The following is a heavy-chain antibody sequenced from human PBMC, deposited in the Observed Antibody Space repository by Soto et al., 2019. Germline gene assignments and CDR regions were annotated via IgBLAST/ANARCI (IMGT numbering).Heavy chain of an antibody. D-gene: IGHD3-16*01. Sequence: QVQLVESGGGVVQPGRSLRLSCAASGFTFSSYGMHWVRQAPGKGLELVAVISYDGSNKYYADSVKGRFNISRDNSKNPLYLQMNSLRAEDTAVYYCAKTDGLYGGMDVWGQGTTVTVSS. J-gene: IGHJ6*02. CDR2: ISYDGSNK. CDR3: AKTDGLYGGMDV. V-gene: IGHV3-30*18. CDR1: GFTFSSYG.